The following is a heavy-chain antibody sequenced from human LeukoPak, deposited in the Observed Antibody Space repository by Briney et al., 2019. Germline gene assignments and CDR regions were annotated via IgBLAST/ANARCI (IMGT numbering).Heavy chain of an antibody. CDR3: TREQLLGAFNI. J-gene: IGHJ3*02. CDR2: ISYSGST. Sequence: SETLSLTCTISGGSISNSYWSWIRQPPGKGLEWIGYISYSGSTNYNPSLKSRVTMSVDTSKNQFSLELSSVTAADTAVYYCTREQLLGAFNIWGQGTMVTVSS. CDR1: GGSISNSY. V-gene: IGHV4-59*12. D-gene: IGHD1-1*01.